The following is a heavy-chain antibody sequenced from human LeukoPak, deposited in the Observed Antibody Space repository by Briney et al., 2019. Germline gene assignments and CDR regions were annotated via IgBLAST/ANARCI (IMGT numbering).Heavy chain of an antibody. CDR2: ISYDGSNK. CDR3: AILGSSSSGDDAFDI. V-gene: IGHV3-30-3*01. Sequence: GGSPRLSCAASGFTFSSYAMHWVRQAPGKGLEWVAVISYDGSNKYYADSVKGRFTISRDNSKNTLYLQMNSLRAEDTAVYYCAILGSSSSGDDAFDIWGQGTMVTVSS. D-gene: IGHD6-6*01. CDR1: GFTFSSYA. J-gene: IGHJ3*02.